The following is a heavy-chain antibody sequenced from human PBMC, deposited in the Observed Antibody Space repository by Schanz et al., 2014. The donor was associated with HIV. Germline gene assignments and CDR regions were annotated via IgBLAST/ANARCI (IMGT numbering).Heavy chain of an antibody. V-gene: IGHV3-33*01. Sequence: QVQLVESGGGLVKPGGSLRLSCAASGFDFGGYGMHWVRQPPGKRLEWVALTGNDATYKAYADSVTGRFTISRDNSKSILFLQMDSLTTEDTAVYYCARDLDRGRHFDYWGQGTLVTVSS. CDR1: GFDFGGYG. CDR2: TGNDATYK. J-gene: IGHJ4*02. CDR3: ARDLDRGRHFDY.